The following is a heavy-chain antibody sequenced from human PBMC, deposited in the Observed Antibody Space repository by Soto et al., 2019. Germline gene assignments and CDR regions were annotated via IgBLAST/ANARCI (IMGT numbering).Heavy chain of an antibody. CDR3: ARSLRIMVPLHHRSTLMDV. CDR1: GGSCGGYS. Sequence: SETLYLTCAVYGGSCGGYSWCWVRQTPGKGLEWIGEVNHSGGTNYNPSLKSRVTISGDMSKNQFSLRVNSVTAADTAVYYCARSLRIMVPLHHRSTLMDVSAQG. V-gene: IGHV4-34*01. CDR2: VNHSGGT. D-gene: IGHD2-8*01. J-gene: IGHJ6*02.